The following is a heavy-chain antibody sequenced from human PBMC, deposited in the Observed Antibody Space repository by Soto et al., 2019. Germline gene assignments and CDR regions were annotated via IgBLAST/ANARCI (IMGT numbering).Heavy chain of an antibody. D-gene: IGHD6-13*01. J-gene: IGHJ4*02. Sequence: QVQLVQSGAEVKKPGASVTVSCKASGYTFTSYDINWVRQATGQGLEWMGWMNPNSGNTGYAQKFQGRVTMTRNPSISTAYMELSSLRSEDTAVYYCAREHSSSWRFDYWGQGTLVTVSS. CDR1: GYTFTSYD. V-gene: IGHV1-8*01. CDR2: MNPNSGNT. CDR3: AREHSSSWRFDY.